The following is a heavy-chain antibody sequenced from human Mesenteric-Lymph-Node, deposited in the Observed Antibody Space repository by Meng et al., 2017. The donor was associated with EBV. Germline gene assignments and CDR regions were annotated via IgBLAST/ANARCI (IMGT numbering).Heavy chain of an antibody. V-gene: IGHV1-8*01. D-gene: IGHD3-16*01. J-gene: IGHJ4*02. Sequence: QGHPGQLGSRGKKPGASWKVACKASGYTFTSYDISWVRQATGQGLEWMGWMNPNSGNTGYAQKFQGRVTVTTDRATSTAYMELWRLRYDDTAVYYCARDGGAGGAKGYWGQGTLVTVSS. CDR2: MNPNSGNT. CDR3: ARDGGAGGAKGY. CDR1: GYTFTSYD.